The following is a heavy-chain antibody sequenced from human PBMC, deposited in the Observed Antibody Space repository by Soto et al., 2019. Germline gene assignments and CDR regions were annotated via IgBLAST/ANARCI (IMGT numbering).Heavy chain of an antibody. CDR3: VVGGGNYHYYYYYGMDV. Sequence: QVQLVQSGAEVKKPGSSVKVSCKASGGTFSSYAISWVRQAPGQGLEWMGGIIPIFGTANYAQKFQGRVTMTAXXSXSXXYTELSSLRSEETAVYYGVVGGGNYHYYYYYGMDVWGQGTTVTVSS. CDR1: GGTFSSYA. CDR2: IIPIFGTA. V-gene: IGHV1-69*12. D-gene: IGHD4-4*01. J-gene: IGHJ6*02.